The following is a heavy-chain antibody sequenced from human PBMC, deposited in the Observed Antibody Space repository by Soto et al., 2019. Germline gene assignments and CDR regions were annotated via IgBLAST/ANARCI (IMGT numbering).Heavy chain of an antibody. CDR1: GFTFSSYW. D-gene: IGHD2-2*01. V-gene: IGHV3-7*01. Sequence: EVQLVESGGGLVQPGGSLRLSCAASGFTFSSYWMSWVRQAPGKGLEWVANIKQDGSEKYYVDSVRGRFTISRDNAKNSLYLQMNSLRAEDTAVYYCARDSVVPAAMNYYYYYYMDVWGKGTTVTVSS. J-gene: IGHJ6*03. CDR2: IKQDGSEK. CDR3: ARDSVVPAAMNYYYYYYMDV.